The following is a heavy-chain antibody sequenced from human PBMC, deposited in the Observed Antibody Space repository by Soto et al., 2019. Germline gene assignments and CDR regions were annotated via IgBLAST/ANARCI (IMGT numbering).Heavy chain of an antibody. D-gene: IGHD6-19*01. J-gene: IGHJ4*02. CDR3: AREGGIAVAGTQFDY. V-gene: IGHV1-46*01. Sequence: GASVKVSCKASENTFSTYSLHWVRQAPGQGLEWMGIINPSGGGTSYAQKFQGRVTMTRDTSTSTVYMELSSLRSEDTAVYYCAREGGIAVAGTQFDYWGQGTLVTVSS. CDR1: ENTFSTYS. CDR2: INPSGGGT.